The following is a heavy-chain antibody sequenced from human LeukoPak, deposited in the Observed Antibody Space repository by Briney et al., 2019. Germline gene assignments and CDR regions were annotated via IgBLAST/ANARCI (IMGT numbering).Heavy chain of an antibody. CDR1: GGSISSGGYY. CDR2: IYHSGST. Sequence: SETLSLTCTVSGGSISSGGYYWSWIRQPPGKGLEWIGYIYHSGSTYYNPSLKSRVTISVDRSKNQFSLKLSSVTAADTAVYYCARDGIVGARGSFDYWGQGTLVTVSS. V-gene: IGHV4-30-2*01. J-gene: IGHJ4*02. D-gene: IGHD1-26*01. CDR3: ARDGIVGARGSFDY.